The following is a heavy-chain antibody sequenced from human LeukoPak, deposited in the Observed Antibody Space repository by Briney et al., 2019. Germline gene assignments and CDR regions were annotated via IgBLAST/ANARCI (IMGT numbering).Heavy chain of an antibody. V-gene: IGHV3-33*01. D-gene: IGHD3-3*01. CDR1: GFTFSTYG. J-gene: IGHJ5*02. CDR3: ASTIFGVVIEGGRFDP. CDR2: IWYDGTNE. Sequence: GRSLRLSCAASGFTFSTYGMHWVRQAPGKGLEWVALIWYDGTNEHYADSVKGRFTISRDNSKNTLWLQMNSLRAEDTAVYYCASTIFGVVIEGGRFDPWGQGTLVTVSS.